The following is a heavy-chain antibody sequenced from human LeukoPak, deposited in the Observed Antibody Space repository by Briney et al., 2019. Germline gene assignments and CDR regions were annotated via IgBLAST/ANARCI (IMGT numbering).Heavy chain of an antibody. CDR3: AKPRNSSGWPHFDY. Sequence: GGSLRLSCAASGFTFSSYGMHWVRQAPGKGLEWVAVISYDGSNKYYADSVKGRFTISRDNPKNTLYLQMNSLRAEDTAVYYCAKPRNSSGWPHFDYWGQGTLVTVSS. CDR1: GFTFSSYG. D-gene: IGHD6-19*01. V-gene: IGHV3-30*18. CDR2: ISYDGSNK. J-gene: IGHJ4*02.